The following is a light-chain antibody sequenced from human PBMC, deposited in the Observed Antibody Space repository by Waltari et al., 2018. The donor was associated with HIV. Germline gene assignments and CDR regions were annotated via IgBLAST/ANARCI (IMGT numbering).Light chain of an antibody. V-gene: IGKV4-1*01. CDR2: WAS. J-gene: IGKJ4*01. CDR1: QSVLYSSNNKNY. CDR3: QQYYCTPLT. Sequence: DIVMTQSPDSLAVSLGERATINCKSSQSVLYSSNNKNYLAWYQQKPGQPPMLLIYWASTRESGVPDRFSGSGSGTDFTLTISILQAEYVSVYFCQQYYCTPLTFGGGINVEIK.